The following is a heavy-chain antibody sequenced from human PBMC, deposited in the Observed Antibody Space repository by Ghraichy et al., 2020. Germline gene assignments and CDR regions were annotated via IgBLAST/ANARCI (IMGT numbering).Heavy chain of an antibody. J-gene: IGHJ3*02. CDR3: ARGGDSSGYYYDSTRGYDAFDI. CDR1: GFTFSSYW. V-gene: IGHV3-74*01. Sequence: GESLNISCAASGFTFSSYWMHWVRQAPGKGLVWVSRINSDGSSTSYADSVKGRFTISRDNAKNTLYLQMNSLRAEDTAVYYCARGGDSSGYYYDSTRGYDAFDIWGQGTMVTVSS. CDR2: INSDGSST. D-gene: IGHD3-22*01.